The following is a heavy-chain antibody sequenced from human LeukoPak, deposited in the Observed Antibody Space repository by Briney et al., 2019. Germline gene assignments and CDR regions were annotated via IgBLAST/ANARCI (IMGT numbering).Heavy chain of an antibody. CDR3: ARSIQAGLLSGSEY. V-gene: IGHV4-38-2*02. D-gene: IGHD3-10*01. CDR2: IYHSGST. CDR1: GYSIASGHF. J-gene: IGHJ4*02. Sequence: SETLSLTCTVSGYSIASGHFWARIRQPPGKGLEWIGSIYHSGSTDYNPALKRRVTMSVDKSKNQFSLKVRSVTAADTAVYFCARSIQAGLLSGSEYWGQGTLVAVSS.